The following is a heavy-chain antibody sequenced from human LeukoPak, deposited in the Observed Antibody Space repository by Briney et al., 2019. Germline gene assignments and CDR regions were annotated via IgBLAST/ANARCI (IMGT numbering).Heavy chain of an antibody. CDR1: GFTFSSYG. CDR2: ISYDGSNK. J-gene: IGHJ4*02. Sequence: QTGGSLRLSCAASGFTFSSYGVHWVRQAPGKGLEWVAVISYDGSNKYYADSVKGRFTISRDNSKNTLYLQMNSLRAEDTAVYYCARDSPNEAILWWSIDYWGQGTLVTVSS. V-gene: IGHV3-30*03. D-gene: IGHD2-21*01. CDR3: ARDSPNEAILWWSIDY.